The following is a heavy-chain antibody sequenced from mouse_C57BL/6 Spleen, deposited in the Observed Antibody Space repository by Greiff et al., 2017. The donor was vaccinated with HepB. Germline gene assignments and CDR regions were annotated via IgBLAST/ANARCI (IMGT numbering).Heavy chain of an antibody. CDR3: AREGLRRYAMDY. V-gene: IGHV1-54*01. CDR1: GYAFTNYL. J-gene: IGHJ4*01. Sequence: QVQLQQSGAELVRPGTSVKVSCKASGYAFTNYLIEWVKQRPGQGLEWIGVINPGSGGTNYNEKFKGKATLTADKSSSTAYMQLSSLTSEDSAVYFCAREGLRRYAMDYWGQGTSVTVSS. CDR2: INPGSGGT. D-gene: IGHD2-4*01.